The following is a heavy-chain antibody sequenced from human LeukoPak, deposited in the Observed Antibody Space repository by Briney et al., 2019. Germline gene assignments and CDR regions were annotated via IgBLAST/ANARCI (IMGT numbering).Heavy chain of an antibody. CDR3: ARGLASSNWPHWFDP. CDR2: ISAIDSTT. V-gene: IGHV3-48*03. D-gene: IGHD6-13*01. Sequence: GLFLKVSCAAAAFTCRNYEMYLVGHGPLLWLHWVSYISAIDSTTYYADSVKGRFTISRDNAKNSLYLQMNSLRVEDTAVYHCARGLASSNWPHWFDPWGQGTLVTVSS. CDR1: AFTCRNYE. J-gene: IGHJ5*02.